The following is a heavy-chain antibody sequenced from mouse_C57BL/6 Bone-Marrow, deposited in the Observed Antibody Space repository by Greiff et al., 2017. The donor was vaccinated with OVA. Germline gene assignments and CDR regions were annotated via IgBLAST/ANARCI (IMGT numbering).Heavy chain of an antibody. CDR2: IYPRSGNT. Sequence: VQLQQSGAELARPGASVKLSCKASGYTFTSYGISWVKQRPGQGLEWIGEIYPRSGNTYYNEKFKGKATLTADKSSSTAYMELRSLTSEDSAVYFCAREAYSNYPYAMDYWGQGTSVTVSS. CDR3: AREAYSNYPYAMDY. V-gene: IGHV1-81*01. J-gene: IGHJ4*01. D-gene: IGHD2-5*01. CDR1: GYTFTSYG.